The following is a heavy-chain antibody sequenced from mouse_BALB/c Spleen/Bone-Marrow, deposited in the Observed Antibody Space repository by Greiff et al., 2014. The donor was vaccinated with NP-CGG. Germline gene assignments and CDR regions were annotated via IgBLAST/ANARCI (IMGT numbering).Heavy chain of an antibody. J-gene: IGHJ1*01. D-gene: IGHD1-2*01. V-gene: IGHV14-3*02. Sequence: EVKLMESGAELVKPGASVKLSCTASGFNIKDTYMHWVEQRPEQGLEWIGRIDPANGNTKYDPKFQGKATITADTSSNTAYLQLSSLTSEDTAVYYCARGGTTATWYFDAWGAGTTVTVSS. CDR2: IDPANGNT. CDR3: ARGGTTATWYFDA. CDR1: GFNIKDTY.